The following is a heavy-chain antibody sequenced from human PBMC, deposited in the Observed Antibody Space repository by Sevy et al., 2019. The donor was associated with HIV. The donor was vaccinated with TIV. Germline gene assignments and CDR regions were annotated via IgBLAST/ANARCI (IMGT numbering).Heavy chain of an antibody. Sequence: GESLKISCKGSGYRFPSYWIGWVRQMPGKGLEWMGIIYHGDSDTRYSLSFQGQVTISADKSISTAYLQWSSLKASDTAMYYCARQKLGDFWSGYDLNWFDPWGQRTLVTVSS. CDR1: GYRFPSYW. CDR3: ARQKLGDFWSGYDLNWFDP. V-gene: IGHV5-51*01. D-gene: IGHD3-3*01. J-gene: IGHJ5*02. CDR2: IYHGDSDT.